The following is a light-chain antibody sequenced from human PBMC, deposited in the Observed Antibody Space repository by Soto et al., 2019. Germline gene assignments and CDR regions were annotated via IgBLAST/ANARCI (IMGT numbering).Light chain of an antibody. CDR2: GAS. CDR1: QSVDIN. J-gene: IGKJ1*01. CDR3: QQYRSWTRT. V-gene: IGKV3-15*01. Sequence: EIVLTQSPTTLSVSPGERVTLSCRASQSVDINLAWYQQKPGQAPRFIIYGASTRATDMPGRFSGRGAGAEGTLTISSLKSEDVSVYYCQQYRSWTRTFGQGTKVDIK.